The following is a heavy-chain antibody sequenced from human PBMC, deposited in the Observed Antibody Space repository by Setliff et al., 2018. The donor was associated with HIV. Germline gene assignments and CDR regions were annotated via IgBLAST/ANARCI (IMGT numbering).Heavy chain of an antibody. D-gene: IGHD6-6*01. CDR3: ATRPRIAARPFDY. V-gene: IGHV4-31*03. CDR2: IFHSGDT. J-gene: IGHJ4*02. CDR1: DDSISSGGFY. Sequence: SETLSLTCNVSDDSISSGGFYWTWIRQHPGKGLEWIGYIFHSGDTYYNPSLKSRISMSVDTSKNQFSLELTSLTAADTAVYYCATRPRIAARPFDYWGQGMLVTVSS.